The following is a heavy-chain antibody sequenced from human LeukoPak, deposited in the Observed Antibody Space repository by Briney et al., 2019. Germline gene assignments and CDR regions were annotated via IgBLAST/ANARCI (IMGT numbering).Heavy chain of an antibody. V-gene: IGHV1-46*01. CDR3: ARGGRTRFSSRSFDY. CDR1: GYTFTSYY. J-gene: IGHJ4*02. CDR2: INPSGGST. Sequence: ASVKVSCKASGYTFTSYYMHWVRQAPGQGLEWMGIINPSGGSTSYAQKFQGRVTMTRDTSTSTVYMELSSLRSEDTAVYYCARGGRTRFSSRSFDYWGQGTLVTVSS. D-gene: IGHD3-9*01.